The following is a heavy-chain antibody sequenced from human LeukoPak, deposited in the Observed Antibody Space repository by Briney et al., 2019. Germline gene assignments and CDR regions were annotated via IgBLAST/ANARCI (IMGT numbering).Heavy chain of an antibody. CDR3: ARDPYGDY. CDR2: IKQDGSEK. D-gene: IGHD3-10*01. V-gene: IGHV3-7*01. Sequence: GGSLRLSCAASGFTFSSYAMSWVRQAPGKGLEWVVNIKQDGSEKYYVDSVKGRFTISRDNAKNSLYLQMNSLRAEDTAVYYCARDPYGDYWGQGTLVTVSS. J-gene: IGHJ4*02. CDR1: GFTFSSYA.